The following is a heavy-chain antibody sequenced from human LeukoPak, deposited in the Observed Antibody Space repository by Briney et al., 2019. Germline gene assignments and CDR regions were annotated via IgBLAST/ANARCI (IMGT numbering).Heavy chain of an antibody. J-gene: IGHJ3*02. V-gene: IGHV3-33*06. Sequence: PGRSLRLSCAASGFTFSSYGVHWVRQAPGKGLEWVAVIWYDGSNKYYADSVKGRFTISRDNSKNTLYLQMNSLRAEDTAVYYCAKDYFLGSAFDIWGQGTMVTVSS. CDR3: AKDYFLGSAFDI. D-gene: IGHD7-27*01. CDR1: GFTFSSYG. CDR2: IWYDGSNK.